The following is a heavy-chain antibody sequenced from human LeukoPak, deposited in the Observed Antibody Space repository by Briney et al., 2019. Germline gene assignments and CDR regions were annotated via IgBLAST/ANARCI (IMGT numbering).Heavy chain of an antibody. Sequence: SVKVSCKASGGTFSSYTISWVRQAPGQGLEWMGRIIPILGIANYAQKFQGRVTITADKSTSTAYMELSSPRSEDTAVYYCARGTYYDSSGYYIDYWGQGTLVTVSS. CDR1: GGTFSSYT. D-gene: IGHD3-22*01. CDR3: ARGTYYDSSGYYIDY. J-gene: IGHJ4*02. CDR2: IIPILGIA. V-gene: IGHV1-69*02.